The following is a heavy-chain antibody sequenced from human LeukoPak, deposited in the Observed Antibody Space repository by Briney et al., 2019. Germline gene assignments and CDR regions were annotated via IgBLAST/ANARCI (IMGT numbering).Heavy chain of an antibody. Sequence: ASVKVSCKASGYTFTGYYMHWVRQAPGQGLEWMGWINPNSGGTIYAQKFQGRVTMTEDTSTDTAYMELSSLRSEDTAVYYCATASVGAQHAFDIWGQGTMVTVSS. J-gene: IGHJ3*02. CDR1: GYTFTGYY. V-gene: IGHV1-2*02. CDR2: INPNSGGT. CDR3: ATASVGAQHAFDI. D-gene: IGHD1-26*01.